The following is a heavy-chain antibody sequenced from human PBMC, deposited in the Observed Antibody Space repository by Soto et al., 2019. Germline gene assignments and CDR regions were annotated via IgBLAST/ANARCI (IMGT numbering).Heavy chain of an antibody. D-gene: IGHD3-10*02. CDR3: TTVHVVPIQPGDVLTGG. V-gene: IGHV3-15*07. CDR2: IKSKKDGGTT. Sequence: EVQLVESGGGLVKPGGSLRLSCAASGFTFKNAWMNWVRQAPGKGLEWVGRIKSKKDGGTTDHAAPVKGRFTISRDDSKNTLYLQMDSLKIEDTAIYYCTTVHVVPIQPGDVLTGGWGQGTLVTVSS. CDR1: GFTFKNAW. J-gene: IGHJ4*02.